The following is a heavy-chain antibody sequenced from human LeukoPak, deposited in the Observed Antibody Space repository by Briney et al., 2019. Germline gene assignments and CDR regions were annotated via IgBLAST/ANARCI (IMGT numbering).Heavy chain of an antibody. CDR1: GGSISSYY. Sequence: SETLSLTCTVSGGSISSYYWSWIRQPPGKGLEWIGYIYYSGSTNYNPSLKSRVTISVDTSKNQFSLKLSSVTAADTAVYYCAREGGYCSSTSCYTGEVDDAFDIWGQGTMVTVSS. D-gene: IGHD2-2*02. J-gene: IGHJ3*02. CDR3: AREGGYCSSTSCYTGEVDDAFDI. CDR2: IYYSGST. V-gene: IGHV4-59*01.